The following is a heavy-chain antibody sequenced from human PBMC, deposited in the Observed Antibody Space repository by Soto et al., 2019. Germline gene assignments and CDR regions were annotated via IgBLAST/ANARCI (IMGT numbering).Heavy chain of an antibody. CDR3: ARHGGSYSFDY. V-gene: IGHV4-59*08. CDR1: GGSTSSYY. Sequence: QVQLQESGPGLVKPSETLSLTCTVTGGSTSSYYWSWLRQPPGKGLEWIGYNSYSGSTDYNPSLKRRVTISVDTSKNQFSLKLSSATAADTAVYYWARHGGSYSFDYWGQGTLVTVSS. D-gene: IGHD1-26*01. J-gene: IGHJ4*02. CDR2: NSYSGST.